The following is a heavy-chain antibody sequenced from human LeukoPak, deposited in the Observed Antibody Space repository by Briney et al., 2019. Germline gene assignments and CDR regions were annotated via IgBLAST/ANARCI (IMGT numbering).Heavy chain of an antibody. CDR2: IFQSGST. J-gene: IGHJ5*02. Sequence: SETLSLTCTVSSGSISSYYWSWIRQPPGKGLEWIGYIFQSGSTYYNPSLKSRVTISVDRSKNQSSLKLSSVTAADTAVYYCARVGSDWNDVRYNWFDPWGQGTLVTVSS. D-gene: IGHD1-1*01. CDR1: SGSISSYY. V-gene: IGHV4-59*12. CDR3: ARVGSDWNDVRYNWFDP.